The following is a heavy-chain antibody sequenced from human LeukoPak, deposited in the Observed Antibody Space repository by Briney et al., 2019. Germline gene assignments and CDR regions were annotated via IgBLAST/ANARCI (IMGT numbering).Heavy chain of an antibody. V-gene: IGHV3-9*01. J-gene: IGHJ4*02. CDR1: GFTFDDYA. D-gene: IGHD2-21*02. CDR2: ISWNSGSI. Sequence: GGSLRLSCAASGFTFDDYAMHWVRQAPGKGLEWVSGISWNSGSIGYADSVKGRFTISRDNAKNSLYLQMNSLRAEDTALYYCAKAYNPYCGGDCYYFDYWGQGTLVTVSS. CDR3: AKAYNPYCGGDCYYFDY.